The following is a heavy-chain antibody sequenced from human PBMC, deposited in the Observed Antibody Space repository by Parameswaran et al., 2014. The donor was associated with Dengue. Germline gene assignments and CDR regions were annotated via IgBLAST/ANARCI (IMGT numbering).Heavy chain of an antibody. CDR2: IYSGGST. J-gene: IGHJ4*02. Sequence: RWIRQPPGKGLEWVSVIYSGGSTYYADSVKGRFTISRDSSKNTLYLQMNSLRAEDTAVYYCAKGGWGSNFDYWGQGNLVTVSS. D-gene: IGHD7-27*01. CDR3: AKGGWGSNFDY. V-gene: IGHV3-53*01.